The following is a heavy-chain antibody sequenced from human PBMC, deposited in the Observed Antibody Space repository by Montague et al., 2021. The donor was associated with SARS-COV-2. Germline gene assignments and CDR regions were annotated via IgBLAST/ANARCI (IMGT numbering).Heavy chain of an antibody. Sequence: TLSLTCTVSGASISSGSYYCNWIRQPPGKGLEWIGYIHNSGSTYYTPPLQSRVAISVDTSKNEFSMKMTAVTAADTAVYYCARDGDEGYFFEYWGKGLLVAVSS. V-gene: IGHV4-31*03. J-gene: IGHJ4*02. CDR3: ARDGDEGYFFEY. CDR2: IHNSGST. CDR1: GASISSGSYY. D-gene: IGHD2/OR15-2a*01.